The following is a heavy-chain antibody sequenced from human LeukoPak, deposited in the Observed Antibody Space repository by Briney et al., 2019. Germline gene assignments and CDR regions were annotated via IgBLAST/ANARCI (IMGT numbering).Heavy chain of an antibody. CDR3: ARDLWFGDLSAGGF. V-gene: IGHV1-18*01. D-gene: IGHD3-10*01. J-gene: IGHJ4*02. CDR1: GYSFTTYG. CDR2: ISGYNGST. Sequence: ASVKVSCKASGYSFTTYGISWVRQAPGQGPEWMGWISGYNGSTNYAQNLQGRVTMTTDTSTSTAYMELRTLRSDDTAVYYCARDLWFGDLSAGGFWGQGTLVTVSS.